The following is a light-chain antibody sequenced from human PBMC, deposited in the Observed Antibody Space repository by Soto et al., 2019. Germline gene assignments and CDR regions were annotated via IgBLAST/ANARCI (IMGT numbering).Light chain of an antibody. Sequence: QSALTQPPSASGSPGQSVTISCTGTSSDVGGYNSVSWYQQHPGKAPKLMIYEVNKRPSGVPDRFSGSKSGNTASLTVSGLQAEDDADYYCSSYAGSNNVLFGGGTKLTVL. CDR1: SSDVGGYNS. CDR2: EVN. J-gene: IGLJ2*01. V-gene: IGLV2-8*01. CDR3: SSYAGSNNVL.